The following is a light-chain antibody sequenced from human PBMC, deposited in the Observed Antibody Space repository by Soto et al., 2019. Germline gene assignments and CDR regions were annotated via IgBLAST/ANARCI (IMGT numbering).Light chain of an antibody. CDR3: SSYTTRSTHVV. CDR1: SSDVGSNNY. J-gene: IGLJ2*01. V-gene: IGLV2-14*01. Sequence: QSALTQPASVSGSPGQSITISCTGTSSDVGSNNYVSWYQQYPGKAPKLMIYDVSNRPSGVSYRLSGSKPGNTASLTISGLQDEDEADYYCSSYTTRSTHVVFGGGTKLTVL. CDR2: DVS.